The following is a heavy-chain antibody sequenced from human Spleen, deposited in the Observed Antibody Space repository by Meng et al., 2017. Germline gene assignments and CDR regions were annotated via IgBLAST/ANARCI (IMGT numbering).Heavy chain of an antibody. D-gene: IGHD3-10*01. CDR1: GFTFTNYA. CDR2: IYYSGST. Sequence: GSLRLSCAASGFTFTNYAMSWVRQAPGKGLEWIGYIYYSGSTNYNPSLKSRVTISVDTSKNQFSLKLSSVTAADTAVYYCARGGVADCWGQGTLVTVSS. J-gene: IGHJ4*02. V-gene: IGHV4-59*01. CDR3: ARGGVADC.